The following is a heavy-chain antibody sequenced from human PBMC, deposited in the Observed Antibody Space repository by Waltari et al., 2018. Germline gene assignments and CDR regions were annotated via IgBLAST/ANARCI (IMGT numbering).Heavy chain of an antibody. V-gene: IGHV4-34*01. CDR2: INHSGST. Sequence: QVQLQQWGAGLLKPSETLSLTCAVYGGSFSGSYWSWIRQPPGKGLEWIGEINHSGSTNYNPSLKSRVTISVDTSKNQFSLKLSSVTAADTAVYYCARGNLRGYSYGIDAFDIWGQGTMVTVSS. CDR3: ARGNLRGYSYGIDAFDI. J-gene: IGHJ3*02. D-gene: IGHD5-18*01. CDR1: GGSFSGSY.